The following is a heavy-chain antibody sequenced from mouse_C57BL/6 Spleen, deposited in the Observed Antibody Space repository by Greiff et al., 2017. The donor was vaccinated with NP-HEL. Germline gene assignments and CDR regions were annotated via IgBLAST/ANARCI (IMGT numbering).Heavy chain of an antibody. CDR3: ARDYGSSRWFAY. Sequence: QVQLQQPGAELVKPGASVKLSCKASGYTFTSYWMQWVKQRPGQGLEWIGEIDPSDSYTNYNQKFKGKATLTVDTSSSTAYMQLSSLTSEDSAVYYCARDYGSSRWFAYWGQGTLVTVSA. J-gene: IGHJ3*01. D-gene: IGHD1-1*01. CDR2: IDPSDSYT. CDR1: GYTFTSYW. V-gene: IGHV1-50*01.